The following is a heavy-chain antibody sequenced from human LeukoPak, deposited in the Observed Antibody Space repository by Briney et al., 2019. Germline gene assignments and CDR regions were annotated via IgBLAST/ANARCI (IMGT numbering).Heavy chain of an antibody. CDR2: INPDSGGT. Sequence: ASVKVSCRASAYTFTGYHIHWGRQAPGQGLEWMGWINPDSGGTNFPQHFQRSGTMTRDTSIITAYMEISWLRSDDTALYYCSRDLTGDPAAYFDFWGQGTLVTVSS. CDR3: SRDLTGDPAAYFDF. D-gene: IGHD1-14*01. J-gene: IGHJ4*02. CDR1: AYTFTGYH. V-gene: IGHV1-2*02.